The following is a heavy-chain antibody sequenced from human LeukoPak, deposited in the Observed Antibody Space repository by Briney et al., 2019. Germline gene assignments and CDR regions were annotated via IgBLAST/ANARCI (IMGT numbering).Heavy chain of an antibody. V-gene: IGHV1-69*13. CDR1: GGTFSSYG. J-gene: IGHJ3*02. CDR3: AREGYRYGYAFDI. Sequence: SVKVSCEASGGTFSSYGISWARQAPGQGLEWMGGIIPIFGTANYAQKFQGRVTITADESTSTAYMELSSLRSEDTAVYYCAREGYRYGYAFDIWGQGTMVTVSS. CDR2: IIPIFGTA. D-gene: IGHD5-18*01.